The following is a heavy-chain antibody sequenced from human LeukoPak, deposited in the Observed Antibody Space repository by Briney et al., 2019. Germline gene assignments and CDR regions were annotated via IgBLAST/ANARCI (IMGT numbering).Heavy chain of an antibody. V-gene: IGHV3-53*01. CDR1: GFTFSSYS. CDR2: IYSGGST. CDR3: ARWYDSSGYRSYYYYMDV. D-gene: IGHD3-22*01. Sequence: GGSLRLSCAASGFTFSSYSMNWVRQAPGKGLEWVSVIYSGGSTYYADSVKGRFTISRDNSKNTLYLQMNSLRAEDTAVYYCARWYDSSGYRSYYYYMDVWGKGTTVTVSS. J-gene: IGHJ6*03.